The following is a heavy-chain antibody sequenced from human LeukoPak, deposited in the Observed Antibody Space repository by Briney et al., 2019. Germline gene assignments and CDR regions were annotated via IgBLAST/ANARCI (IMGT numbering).Heavy chain of an antibody. D-gene: IGHD6-13*01. Sequence: GESLKISCKGSGYTFANYWIGWVRQTPGKGLEWMGIIYTGGSDTTYSPSFQGQISISADRSISTAYLQWSSLKASDTAMYYCARRGGSVGAAGHDAFDIWGQGTVVTVSS. CDR3: ARRGGSVGAAGHDAFDI. J-gene: IGHJ3*02. V-gene: IGHV5-51*01. CDR2: IYTGGSDT. CDR1: GYTFANYW.